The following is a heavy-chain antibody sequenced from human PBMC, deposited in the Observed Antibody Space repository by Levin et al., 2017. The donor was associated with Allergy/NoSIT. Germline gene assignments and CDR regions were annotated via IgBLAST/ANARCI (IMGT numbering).Heavy chain of an antibody. Sequence: GGSLRLSCAASGFTFSSYWMSWVRQAPGNGLEWVANIKQDGSEKYYVDSVKGRFTISRDNAKNSLYLQMNSLRAEDTAVYYCARARGIRYFDWLGRAFDIWGQGTMVTVSS. CDR1: GFTFSSYW. J-gene: IGHJ3*02. CDR3: ARARGIRYFDWLGRAFDI. D-gene: IGHD3-9*01. CDR2: IKQDGSEK. V-gene: IGHV3-7*04.